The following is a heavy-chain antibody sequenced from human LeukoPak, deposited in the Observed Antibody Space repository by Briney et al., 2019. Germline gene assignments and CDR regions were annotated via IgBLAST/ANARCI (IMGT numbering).Heavy chain of an antibody. J-gene: IGHJ3*02. CDR1: GFTFSTYA. V-gene: IGHV3-30-3*01. Sequence: PGRSLRLSCAASGFTFSTYAMHWVRQAPGKGLEWVAVISYDGTNKYYADSVKGRFTISRDNSKNTLYLQMNSLRAEDTAVYYCARAGSSWYEDDAFDIWGQGTMVTVST. D-gene: IGHD6-13*01. CDR3: ARAGSSWYEDDAFDI. CDR2: ISYDGTNK.